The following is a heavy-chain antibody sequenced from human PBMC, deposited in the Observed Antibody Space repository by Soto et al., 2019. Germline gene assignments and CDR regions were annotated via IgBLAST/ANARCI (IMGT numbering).Heavy chain of an antibody. J-gene: IGHJ2*01. CDR3: ARVAALVGAARCWYFDL. CDR1: GGSITSTSYY. D-gene: IGHD2-15*01. CDR2: VDYRGDI. Sequence: QLHLQESGPGLVEPSETLSLTCAVSGGSITSTSYYWGWIRQPPGEGLEWIGSVDYRGDIYYNSSLKSRVTVSVATSKYQFSLNLSSVTAADSAVYHCARVAALVGAARCWYFDLWGRGTRVSV. V-gene: IGHV4-39*01.